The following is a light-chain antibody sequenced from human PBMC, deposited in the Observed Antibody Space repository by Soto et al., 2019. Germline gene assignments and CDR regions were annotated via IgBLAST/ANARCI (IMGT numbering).Light chain of an antibody. CDR1: QSVSSSY. J-gene: IGKJ5*01. CDR3: QQYGSSPLIT. CDR2: GAS. V-gene: IGKV3-20*01. Sequence: EIVLTQSPGTLSLSPGERATLSCRGSQSVSSSYLAWYQQTPGQAPRLLIYGASSRATGIPDRFSGSGSGTDFTLTISRLEPEDFAVYYCQQYGSSPLITFGQGTRLEIK.